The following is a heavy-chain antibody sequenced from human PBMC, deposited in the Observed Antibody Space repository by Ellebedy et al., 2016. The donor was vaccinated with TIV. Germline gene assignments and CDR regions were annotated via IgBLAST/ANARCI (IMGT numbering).Heavy chain of an antibody. CDR2: IYWDDDK. V-gene: IGHV2-5*02. D-gene: IGHD2-2*03. CDR3: ARAWGGSCFDY. CDR1: GFSLNTSGVG. Sequence: SGPTLVKPTQTLTLTCTFSGFSLNTSGVGVGWIRQPPGKALEWLALIYWDDDKRYSPSLESRLTITKDTSKNQVVLTITNMDPVDTATYYCARAWGGSCFDYWGQGTLVTVSS. J-gene: IGHJ4*02.